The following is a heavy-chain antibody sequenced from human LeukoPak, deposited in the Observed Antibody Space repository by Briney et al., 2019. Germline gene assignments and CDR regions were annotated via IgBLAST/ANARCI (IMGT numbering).Heavy chain of an antibody. CDR3: AKAVVVVVAAEFDY. V-gene: IGHV3-9*01. D-gene: IGHD2-15*01. CDR2: ISWNSGSI. J-gene: IGHJ4*02. Sequence: GRSLRLSCVASGFAFDDYAMHWVRQAPGKGLEWVSGISWNSGSIGYADSVKGRFTISRDNAKNSLYLQMNSLRAEDTALYYCAKAVVVVVAAEFDYWGQGTLVTVSS. CDR1: GFAFDDYA.